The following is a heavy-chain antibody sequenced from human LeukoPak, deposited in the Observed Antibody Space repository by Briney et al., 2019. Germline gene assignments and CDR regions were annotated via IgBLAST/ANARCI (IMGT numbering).Heavy chain of an antibody. V-gene: IGHV4-59*01. D-gene: IGHD6-19*01. CDR1: GGSISSYY. CDR3: ARVKSIAVADWFDP. CDR2: IYYSGST. Sequence: SETLSLTCTVSGGSISSYYWSWIRQPPGKGLEWIGYIYYSGSTNYNPSLKSRVTISVDTSKNQFSLKLSSVTAADTAVYYCARVKSIAVADWFDPWGQGTLVTVSS. J-gene: IGHJ5*02.